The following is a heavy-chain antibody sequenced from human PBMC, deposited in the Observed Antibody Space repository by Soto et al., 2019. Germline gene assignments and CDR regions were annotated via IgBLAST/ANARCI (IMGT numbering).Heavy chain of an antibody. CDR2: FDPEDGET. D-gene: IGHD4-17*01. CDR1: GYTLTELS. CDR3: ATKGNDYGDYVAYYYYYMDV. J-gene: IGHJ6*03. Sequence: ASVKVSCKVSGYTLTELSMHWVRQAPGKGLEWMGGFDPEDGETIYAQKFQGRVTMTEDTSTDTAYMELSSLRSEDTAVYYCATKGNDYGDYVAYYYYYMDVWGKGTTVTVSS. V-gene: IGHV1-24*01.